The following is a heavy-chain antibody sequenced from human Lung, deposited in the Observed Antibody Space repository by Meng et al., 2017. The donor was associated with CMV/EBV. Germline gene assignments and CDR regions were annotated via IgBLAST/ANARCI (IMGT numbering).Heavy chain of an antibody. CDR1: GFPFNDYG. D-gene: IGHD2-15*01. CDR2: IGYGGSNK. V-gene: IGHV3-30*02. J-gene: IGHJ6*02. Sequence: SXATSGFPFNDYGMHWVRQAPGKGLEWVAFIGYGGSNKYTAESVKGRFSISRDNSKNTLFLQMDSLRLEDTAVYYCAKGGPLVVPFFGMDFWGQAXTVTVSS. CDR3: AKGGPLVVPFFGMDF.